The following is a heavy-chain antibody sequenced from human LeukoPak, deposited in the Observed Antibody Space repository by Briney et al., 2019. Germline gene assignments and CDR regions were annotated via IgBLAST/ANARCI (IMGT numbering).Heavy chain of an antibody. CDR3: ARDLGHYYDSSGYYSDPFDY. CDR1: GYTFTGYY. J-gene: IGHJ4*02. CDR2: INPNSGGT. D-gene: IGHD3-22*01. V-gene: IGHV1-2*02. Sequence: ASVKVSCKASGYTFTGYYMHWVRQAPGQGLEWMGWINPNSGGTNYAQKFQCRVTMTRDTSISTAYMELSRLRSDDTAVYYCARDLGHYYDSSGYYSDPFDYSGQGTLVTVAS.